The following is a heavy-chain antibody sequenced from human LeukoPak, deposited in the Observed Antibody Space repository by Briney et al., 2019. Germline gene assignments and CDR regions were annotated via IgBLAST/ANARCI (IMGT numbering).Heavy chain of an antibody. Sequence: SVKVSCKASGGTFSSYAISWVRQAPGQGLEWVGGIIPIFGTANYAQKFQGRVTITADESTSTAYMELSSLRSEDTAVYYCARGDFWSGYTYYFDYWGQGTLVTVSS. CDR2: IIPIFGTA. CDR1: GGTFSSYA. D-gene: IGHD3-3*01. CDR3: ARGDFWSGYTYYFDY. V-gene: IGHV1-69*13. J-gene: IGHJ4*02.